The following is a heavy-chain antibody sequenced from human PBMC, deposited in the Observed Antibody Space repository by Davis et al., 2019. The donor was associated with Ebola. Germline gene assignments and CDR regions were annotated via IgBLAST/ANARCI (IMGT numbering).Heavy chain of an antibody. CDR3: ARDLTIFGVAYFDY. Sequence: GESLKISCAASGFTFSSYAMSWVRQAPGKGLEWVSAISGSGGSTYYADSVKGRFTISRDNAKNTLYLQMNSLRAEDTAVYYCARDLTIFGVAYFDYWGQGTLVTVSS. CDR1: GFTFSSYA. J-gene: IGHJ4*02. V-gene: IGHV3-23*01. CDR2: ISGSGGST. D-gene: IGHD3-3*01.